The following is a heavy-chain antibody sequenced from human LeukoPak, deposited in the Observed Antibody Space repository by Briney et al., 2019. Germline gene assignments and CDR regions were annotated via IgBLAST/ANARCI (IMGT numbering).Heavy chain of an antibody. CDR1: GFTFSSYS. Sequence: GGSLRLSCAASGFTFSSYSMNWVRQAPGKGLEWVSGISPSGGITYYTDSVKGRFTISRDNSKNTLYLQMNSLRAEDTAVYYCAKDHRIHPTLGYSYGLDYWGQGTLVTVSS. J-gene: IGHJ4*02. D-gene: IGHD5-18*01. CDR3: AKDHRIHPTLGYSYGLDY. V-gene: IGHV3-23*01. CDR2: ISPSGGIT.